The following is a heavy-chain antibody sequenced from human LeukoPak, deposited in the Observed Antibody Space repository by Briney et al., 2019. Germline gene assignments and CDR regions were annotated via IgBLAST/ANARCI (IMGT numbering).Heavy chain of an antibody. CDR1: GYSFTSYW. D-gene: IGHD6-6*01. CDR3: ARVYSSSSADAFDI. J-gene: IGHJ3*02. Sequence: GEALKISYKGSGYSFTSYWIGWVRQMPGKGLEWRGIIYPGDSDTRYSPSFQGQVTISADKSISTAYLQWSSLKASDTAMYYCARVYSSSSADAFDIWGQGTMVTVSS. V-gene: IGHV5-51*01. CDR2: IYPGDSDT.